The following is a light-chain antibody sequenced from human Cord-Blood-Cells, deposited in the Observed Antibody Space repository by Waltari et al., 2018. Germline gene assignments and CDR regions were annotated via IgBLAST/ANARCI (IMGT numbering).Light chain of an antibody. CDR3: SSYTSSSTYV. CDR2: AVI. Sequence: QSALTQPASVSGSPGQSITISCTGTSSDVGGYNYVSWYQQHPGNAPKLMIYAVIKRPSGVSNRFSGSKSGNTASLTISGLQAEDEADYYCSSYTSSSTYVFGTGTKVTVL. J-gene: IGLJ1*01. V-gene: IGLV2-14*01. CDR1: SSDVGGYNY.